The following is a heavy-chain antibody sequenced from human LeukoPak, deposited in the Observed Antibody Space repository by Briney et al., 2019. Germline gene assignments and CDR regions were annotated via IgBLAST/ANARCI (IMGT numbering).Heavy chain of an antibody. D-gene: IGHD2-8*01. CDR3: ASGEVYAMSLWY. CDR2: ISGGCGST. Sequence: GGSLRLSCAASGFTFSSYAMSWVRQAPGKGLEWVSAISGGCGSTYYADSVKGRFTISRDNAKNTLYLQMNSLRAEDTAVYYCASGEVYAMSLWYWGQGTLVTVSS. J-gene: IGHJ4*02. V-gene: IGHV3-23*01. CDR1: GFTFSSYA.